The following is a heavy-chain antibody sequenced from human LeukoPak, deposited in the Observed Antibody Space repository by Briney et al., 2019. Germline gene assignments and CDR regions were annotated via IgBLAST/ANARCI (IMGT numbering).Heavy chain of an antibody. CDR2: IYYSGST. CDR3: AGGRSGYDYIRY. V-gene: IGHV4-61*05. CDR1: GGSISSSSYY. Sequence: SETLSLTCTVSGGSISSSSYYWGCFRQPPGKGLEWIGYIYYSGSTNYNPSLKSRVTISVDTSKNQFSLKLSSVTAADTAVYYCAGGRSGYDYIRYWGQGTLVTVSS. J-gene: IGHJ4*02. D-gene: IGHD5-12*01.